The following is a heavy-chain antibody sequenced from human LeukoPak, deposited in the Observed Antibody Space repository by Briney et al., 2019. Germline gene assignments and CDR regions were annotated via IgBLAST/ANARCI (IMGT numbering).Heavy chain of an antibody. J-gene: IGHJ4*02. Sequence: ASVKVSCKASGYTFTGYYVHWVRQAPGQGLEWMGWINPNTGGTNYAQKFQGRVTMTRDTSISTAYMELSRLRSDDTAVYYCARASSSGWYWGYHFDYWGQGTLVTVSS. V-gene: IGHV1-2*02. CDR2: INPNTGGT. CDR3: ARASSSGWYWGYHFDY. D-gene: IGHD6-19*01. CDR1: GYTFTGYY.